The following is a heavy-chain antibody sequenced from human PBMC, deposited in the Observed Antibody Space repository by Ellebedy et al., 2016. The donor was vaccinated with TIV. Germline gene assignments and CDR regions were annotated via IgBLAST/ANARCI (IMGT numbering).Heavy chain of an antibody. CDR3: ATVMTTVTNDAFHI. D-gene: IGHD4-17*01. Sequence: AASAKVSCKVSGYTLTELSMHWVRQAPGKGLEWMGGFDTEDGETIYAQKFQGRVTMTEDTSTDTAYMELSSLRSEDTAMYYCATVMTTVTNDAFHIWGQGTMVTVSS. CDR1: GYTLTELS. J-gene: IGHJ3*02. CDR2: FDTEDGET. V-gene: IGHV1-24*01.